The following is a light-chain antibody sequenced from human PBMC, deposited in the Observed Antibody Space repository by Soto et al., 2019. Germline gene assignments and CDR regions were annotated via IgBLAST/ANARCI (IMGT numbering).Light chain of an antibody. CDR2: AVS. Sequence: QSALTQPASVSGSPGQSITISCTGTASDVGGYNYVSWYQQHPGKAPKLMIHAVSNRPSGISSRFSGSKSGNTASLTISGLQSEDEADYYCCSYADTYTWLFGGGTKLTVL. CDR1: ASDVGGYNY. CDR3: CSYADTYTWL. J-gene: IGLJ2*01. V-gene: IGLV2-14*01.